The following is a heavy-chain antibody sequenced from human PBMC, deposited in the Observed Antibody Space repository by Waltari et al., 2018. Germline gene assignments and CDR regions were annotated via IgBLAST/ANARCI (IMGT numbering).Heavy chain of an antibody. CDR3: ARTTRTGTTFFLGPLDP. Sequence: QVQLVESGGGVVQPGKSLRLSCAASGFIFSRYAMHWVRQAPGKGMEWVAVIWSDATKKDYADSVKGRFTISRDNSDNTLHLQMNSLSTEDTAAYYCARTTRTGTTFFLGPLDPWGQGTLVTVSS. J-gene: IGHJ5*02. CDR1: GFIFSRYA. CDR2: IWSDATKK. V-gene: IGHV3-30-3*01. D-gene: IGHD1-7*01.